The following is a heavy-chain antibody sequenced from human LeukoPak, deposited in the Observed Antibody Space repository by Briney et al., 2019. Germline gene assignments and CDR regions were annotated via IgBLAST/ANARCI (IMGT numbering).Heavy chain of an antibody. D-gene: IGHD1-7*01. V-gene: IGHV3-33*01. CDR2: IWYDGSNK. J-gene: IGHJ4*02. Sequence: GRSLRLSCAASGFTFSSYGMHGVRQAPGKGPEGVSLIWYDGSNKYYADSVKGRFTISRDNSKNALYLKMNSLRAEDTAVYYCARDANYYFDYWGQGPLVTVSA. CDR1: GFTFSSYG. CDR3: ARDANYYFDY.